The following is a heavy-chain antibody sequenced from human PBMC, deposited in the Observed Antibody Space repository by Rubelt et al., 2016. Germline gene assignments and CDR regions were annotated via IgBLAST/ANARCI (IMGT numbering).Heavy chain of an antibody. CDR1: GGSISSSSYY. CDR2: IFYTGTT. CDR3: SGVRIHCSSSYDYYEGMGV. D-gene: IGHD4-23*01. J-gene: IGHJ6*02. Sequence: QLHLQESGPGLVKPSETLSLTCTVSGGSISSSSYYWGWIRQPPGKGLEWIGHIFYTGTTYYNPSLESRLTISIDTSRSQFSLELNSVPAGDQALDYWSGVRIHCSSSYDYYEGMGVWGQGTTVTVSS. V-gene: IGHV4-39*07.